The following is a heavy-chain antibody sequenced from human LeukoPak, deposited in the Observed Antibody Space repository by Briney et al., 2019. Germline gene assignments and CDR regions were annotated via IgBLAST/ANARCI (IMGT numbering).Heavy chain of an antibody. CDR2: IKSQTDGGTT. CDR1: GFTFSSYS. D-gene: IGHD6-13*01. V-gene: IGHV3-15*01. CDR3: TTDGGLPAAAPMNY. J-gene: IGHJ4*02. Sequence: PGGSLRLSCAASGFTFSSYSMNWVRQAPGKGLEWVGRIKSQTDGGTTDYAAPVKGRFTISRDDSKNTLYLQMNSLKTEDTAVYYCTTDGGLPAAAPMNYWGQGTLVTVSS.